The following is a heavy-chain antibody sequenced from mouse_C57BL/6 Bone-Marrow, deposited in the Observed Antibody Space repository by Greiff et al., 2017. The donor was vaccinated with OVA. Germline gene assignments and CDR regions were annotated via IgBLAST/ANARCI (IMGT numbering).Heavy chain of an antibody. CDR3: TLYYGSSSPY. Sequence: EVKLVESGAELVRPGASVKLSCTASGFNIKDDYMHWVKQRPEQGLEWIGWIDPENGDTEYASKFQGKATITADTSSNTAYLQLSSLTSEDTAVYYCTLYYGSSSPYWGQGTTLTVSS. CDR2: IDPENGDT. D-gene: IGHD1-1*01. V-gene: IGHV14-4*01. J-gene: IGHJ2*01. CDR1: GFNIKDDY.